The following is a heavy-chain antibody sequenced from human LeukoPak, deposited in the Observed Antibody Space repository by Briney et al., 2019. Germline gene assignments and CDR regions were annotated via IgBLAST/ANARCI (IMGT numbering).Heavy chain of an antibody. CDR1: GFTFSSYG. CDR3: ARERDSGLYYYDSSGYCLFDY. J-gene: IGHJ4*02. D-gene: IGHD3-22*01. Sequence: AGGSLRLSCAASGFTFSSYGMNWVRQAPGKGLEWVSYISSSSSTIYYADSVKGRFTISRDNTKNSLYLQMNSLRAEDTAVYYCARERDSGLYYYDSSGYCLFDYWGQGTLVTVSS. CDR2: ISSSSSTI. V-gene: IGHV3-48*04.